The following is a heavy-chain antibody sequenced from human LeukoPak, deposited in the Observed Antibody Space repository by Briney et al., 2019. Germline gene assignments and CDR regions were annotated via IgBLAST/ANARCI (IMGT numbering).Heavy chain of an antibody. J-gene: IGHJ5*02. CDR2: IYPGDSDT. D-gene: IGHD3-10*01. CDR1: GYSFTSYW. Sequence: GESLKISCTASGYSFTSYWIGWVRQMPGKGLEWMGIIYPGDSDTRYSPSFQGQFTISADKSISTAYLQWSSLKASDTAMYYCARQYTIVRGVIPWFDPWGQGTLVTVSS. V-gene: IGHV5-51*01. CDR3: ARQYTIVRGVIPWFDP.